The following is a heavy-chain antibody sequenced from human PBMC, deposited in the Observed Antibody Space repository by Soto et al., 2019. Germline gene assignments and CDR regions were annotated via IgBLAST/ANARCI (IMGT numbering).Heavy chain of an antibody. CDR3: AKEASTTVFAFNAY. J-gene: IGHJ4*02. CDR1: GFIFGDYS. CDR2: ISWNSGNI. D-gene: IGHD4-17*01. Sequence: EVHLVESGGGLVQPGRSLRLSCAASGFIFGDYSMHWVRQAPGKGLEWVSSISWNSGNIGYADSVKGRFTISRDNAKNTLYLQMNSVRGDNTALYYCAKEASTTVFAFNAYWGQGTLVTVSS. V-gene: IGHV3-9*01.